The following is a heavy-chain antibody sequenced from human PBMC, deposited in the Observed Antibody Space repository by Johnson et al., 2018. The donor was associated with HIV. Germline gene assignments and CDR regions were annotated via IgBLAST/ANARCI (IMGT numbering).Heavy chain of an antibody. CDR2: IKEHGSEK. D-gene: IGHD1-14*01. J-gene: IGHJ3*02. CDR1: GFTFSGSW. V-gene: IGHV3-7*05. Sequence: MLLVESGGGVVQPGGSLRLSCAASGFTFSGSWMSWVRQAPGKGLEWVANIKEHGSEKYYVDSVKGRFTISRDNAKNSLYLQMNSLRAEDTAVYYCARAFGSAFDIWGQGKMVTVSS. CDR3: ARAFGSAFDI.